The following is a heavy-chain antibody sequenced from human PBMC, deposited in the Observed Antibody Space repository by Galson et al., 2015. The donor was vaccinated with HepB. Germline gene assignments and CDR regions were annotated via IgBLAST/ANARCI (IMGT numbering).Heavy chain of an antibody. Sequence: LRLSCAASGFTFSSYGMHWVRQAPGKGLEWVVVIWYDGSNKYYADSVKGRFTISRDNSTNTLYLQMNSLRAEDTAVYYCARGHYYDSSGPEDYWGQGTLVTVSS. V-gene: IGHV3-33*08. CDR2: IWYDGSNK. CDR1: GFTFSSYG. D-gene: IGHD3-22*01. J-gene: IGHJ4*02. CDR3: ARGHYYDSSGPEDY.